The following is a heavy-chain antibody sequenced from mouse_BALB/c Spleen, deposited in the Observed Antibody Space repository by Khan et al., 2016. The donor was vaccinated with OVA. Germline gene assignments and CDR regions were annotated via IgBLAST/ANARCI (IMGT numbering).Heavy chain of an antibody. J-gene: IGHJ3*01. CDR2: ISSGGDYT. D-gene: IGHD1-3*01. Sequence: EVELVESGGDLVKPGGSLKLSCVASGFTFSSYSMSWVRQTPDKRLEWVASISSGGDYTYYPDSVKGRFTIYRDNAKNTLYLQMSDLKSEDTAMDYCADHLTCSFAYWGQGTLVTVSA. CDR3: ADHLTCSFAY. CDR1: GFTFSSYS. V-gene: IGHV5-6*01.